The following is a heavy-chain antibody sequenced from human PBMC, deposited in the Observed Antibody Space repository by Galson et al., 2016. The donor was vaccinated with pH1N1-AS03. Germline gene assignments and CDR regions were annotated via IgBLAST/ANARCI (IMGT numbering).Heavy chain of an antibody. V-gene: IGHV1-69*10. J-gene: IGHJ3*02. CDR3: ARDILDDHPALRLAGAGFDI. CDR1: AGNFGSNA. D-gene: IGHD6-19*01. Sequence: AVKVSCRTAAGNFGSNACSGVLQAPAEGREGMRVNIPDLGTVDYAQNFKGRVTMTADKFTSRAYMELSSLRAEDTAVYFCARDILDDHPALRLAGAGFDIWGQGTMVTVSS. CDR2: NIPDLGTV.